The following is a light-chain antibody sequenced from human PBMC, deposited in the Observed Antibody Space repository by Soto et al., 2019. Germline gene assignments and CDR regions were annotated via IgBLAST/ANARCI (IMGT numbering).Light chain of an antibody. V-gene: IGKV3-15*01. CDR3: QNYNKSTWT. CDR2: GAS. Sequence: EVCMTQSPATLSVSPGERATLSCRASQSIGNNLAWLQKKPGQPPRLLIFGASTRATGIPARLSGSGSGTELTITISSMKYEDFEVYSCQNYNKSTWTFGHGTKVDIK. CDR1: QSIGNN. J-gene: IGKJ1*01.